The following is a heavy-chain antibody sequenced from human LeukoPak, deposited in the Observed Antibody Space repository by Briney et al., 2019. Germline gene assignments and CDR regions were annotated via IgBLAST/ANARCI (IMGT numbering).Heavy chain of an antibody. CDR1: GGSFSGYY. CDR2: INHSGST. J-gene: IGHJ4*02. Sequence: PSETLSLTCAVYGGSFSGYYWSWIRQPPGKGLEWIGEINHSGSTNYNPSLKSRVTISVDTSKNQFSLKLSSVTAADTVVYYCERTRYYDSGDYWGQGTLVTVSS. D-gene: IGHD3-22*01. CDR3: ERTRYYDSGDY. V-gene: IGHV4-34*01.